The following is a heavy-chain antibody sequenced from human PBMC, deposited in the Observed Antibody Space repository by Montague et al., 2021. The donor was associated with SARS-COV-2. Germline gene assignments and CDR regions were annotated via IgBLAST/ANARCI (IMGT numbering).Heavy chain of an antibody. V-gene: IGHV4-31*03. J-gene: IGHJ4*02. D-gene: IGHD2-2*01. CDR1: GGSISSGGYY. CDR2: IYYSGXT. CDR3: ARTPAVYVVVVPAARGHLGY. Sequence: TLSLTCTVSGGSISSGGYYWSWIRQHPGKGLEWIGYIYYSGXTXYXXXXKXRVTISVDTSKNQFSLKLSSVTAADTAVYYCARTPAVYVVVVPAARGHLGYWGQGTLVTVAS.